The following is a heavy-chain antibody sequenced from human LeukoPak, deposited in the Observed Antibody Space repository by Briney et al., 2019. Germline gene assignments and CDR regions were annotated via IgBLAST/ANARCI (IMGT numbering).Heavy chain of an antibody. CDR3: ARDRTIAAAGTGISDGMDV. V-gene: IGHV4-59*01. Sequence: SETLSLTCTVSGGSISSYYWSWIRQPPGKGLEWIGYIYYSGSTNYNPSLKSRVTISVDTSKNQFSLKLSSVTAADTAVYYCARDRTIAAAGTGISDGMDVWGQGTTVTVSS. J-gene: IGHJ6*02. CDR1: GGSISSYY. D-gene: IGHD6-13*01. CDR2: IYYSGST.